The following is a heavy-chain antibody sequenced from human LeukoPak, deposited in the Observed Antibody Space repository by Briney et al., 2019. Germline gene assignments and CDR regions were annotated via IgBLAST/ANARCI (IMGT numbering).Heavy chain of an antibody. D-gene: IGHD3-22*01. J-gene: IGHJ4*02. CDR3: ARDESRYYYDSSGYYPPHFDY. CDR1: GGTFSSYA. V-gene: IGHV1-69*13. CDR2: IIPIFGTA. Sequence: ASVKVSCKASGGTFSSYAISWVRQAPGQGHEWMGGIIPIFGTANYAQKFQGRVTITADESTSTAYMELSSLRSEDTAVYYCARDESRYYYDSSGYYPPHFDYWGQGTLVTVSS.